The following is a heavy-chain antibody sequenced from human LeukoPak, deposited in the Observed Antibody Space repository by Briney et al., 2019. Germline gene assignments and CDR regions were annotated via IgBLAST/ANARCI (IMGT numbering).Heavy chain of an antibody. V-gene: IGHV3-23*01. Sequence: GGSLRLSCAASGFTFSSYAMSWVRQAPGKGLEWVSAISGSGGSTYYADSVKGRFTISRDNSMNTLYLQMNRLRAEDAAVYSCARVPEYFFDYWGQGTLVTVSS. CDR2: ISGSGGST. CDR3: ARVPEYFFDY. J-gene: IGHJ4*02. CDR1: GFTFSSYA. D-gene: IGHD2/OR15-2a*01.